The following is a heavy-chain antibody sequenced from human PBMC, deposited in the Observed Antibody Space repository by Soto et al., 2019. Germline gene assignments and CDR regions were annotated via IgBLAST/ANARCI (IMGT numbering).Heavy chain of an antibody. V-gene: IGHV3-21*01. CDR2: ISSSSYI. CDR1: GFTFSSYS. CDR3: ASSGDLWSGYPAPLYYYYGMDV. Sequence: GGSLRLSCAASGFTFSSYSMNWVRQAPGKGLEWVSSISSSSYIYYADSVKGRFTISRDNAKNSLYLQMNSLRAEDTAVYYCASSGDLWSGYPAPLYYYYGMDVWGQGTTVTVSS. J-gene: IGHJ6*02. D-gene: IGHD3-3*01.